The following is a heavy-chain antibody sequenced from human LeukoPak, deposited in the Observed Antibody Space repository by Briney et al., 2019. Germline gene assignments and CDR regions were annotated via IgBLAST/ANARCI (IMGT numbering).Heavy chain of an antibody. J-gene: IGHJ5*02. Sequence: SGGSLRLSCAASGFTFSGYAMNWVRQAPGKGLEWVSYISSSSSTIQYADSVRGRFTISRDNTKNSLYLQMSSLRAEDTAVYYCAREWESRGGDRFDPWGQGTLVTVSS. CDR3: AREWESRGGDRFDP. CDR1: GFTFSGYA. D-gene: IGHD1-26*01. V-gene: IGHV3-48*04. CDR2: ISSSSSTI.